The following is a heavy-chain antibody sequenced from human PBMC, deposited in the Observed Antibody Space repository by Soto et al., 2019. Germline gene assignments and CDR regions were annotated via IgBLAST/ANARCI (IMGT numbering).Heavy chain of an antibody. J-gene: IGHJ6*03. CDR3: ARDSSGVATILGDYYYYYMDV. Sequence: QVQLVQSGAEVKKPGASVKVSCKASGYTFTSYDINWVRPATGQGREWTGWMNPNSGNTGYAQKFQGRVTITRHTSISTAYMELSSLRAEDTAVYYCARDSSGVATILGDYYYYYMDVWGKGTTVTVSS. CDR1: GYTFTSYD. CDR2: MNPNSGNT. D-gene: IGHD5-12*01. V-gene: IGHV1-8*01.